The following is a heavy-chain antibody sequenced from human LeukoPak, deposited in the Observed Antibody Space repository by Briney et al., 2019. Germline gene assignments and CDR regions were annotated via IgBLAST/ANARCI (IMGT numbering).Heavy chain of an antibody. Sequence: PGGSLRLSCAASGFTFSSYEMNWVRQAPGKGLEWVSYISSSGSTIYYADSVKGRFTISRDNAKNSLYLQMNSLRAEDTAVYYCARASLYSSSTYYFDYWGQGTLVTVSS. CDR2: ISSSGSTI. J-gene: IGHJ4*02. V-gene: IGHV3-48*03. D-gene: IGHD6-6*01. CDR3: ARASLYSSSTYYFDY. CDR1: GFTFSSYE.